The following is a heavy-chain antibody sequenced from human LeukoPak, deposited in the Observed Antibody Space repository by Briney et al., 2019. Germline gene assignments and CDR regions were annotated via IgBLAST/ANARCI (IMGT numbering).Heavy chain of an antibody. CDR2: IHYSGRP. CDR1: SGSISSYY. J-gene: IGHJ4*02. D-gene: IGHD5-24*01. V-gene: IGHV4-59*01. CDR3: ARAGRGGDYGAY. Sequence: SETLSLICTVSSGSISSYYWSWIRQPPGKTLEWIGYIHYSGRPNYNPSLKSRVTISVDKSKNQFSLNLSSVTTADTAVYYCARAGRGGDYGAYWGQGNLVIVSS.